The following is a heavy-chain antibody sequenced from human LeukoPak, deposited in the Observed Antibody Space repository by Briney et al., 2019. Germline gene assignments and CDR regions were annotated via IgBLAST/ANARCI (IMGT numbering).Heavy chain of an antibody. CDR2: IGTAGDT. CDR1: GFTFSSYD. D-gene: IGHD3-22*01. V-gene: IGHV3-13*01. Sequence: GGSLRLSCAASGFTFSSYDMHWVRQATGKGLEWVSAIGTAGDTYYPGSVKGRFTISRENAKNSLYLQMNSLRAGDTAVYYCARSTYYYHSSGYDYYYYMDVWGKGTTVTVSS. CDR3: ARSTYYYHSSGYDYYYYMDV. J-gene: IGHJ6*03.